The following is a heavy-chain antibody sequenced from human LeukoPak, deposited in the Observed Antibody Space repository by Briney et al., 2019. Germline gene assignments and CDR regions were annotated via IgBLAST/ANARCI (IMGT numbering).Heavy chain of an antibody. D-gene: IGHD5-18*01. CDR1: GFTFSSYN. CDR2: ITSGSITI. CDR3: ARGTTAMVDY. Sequence: PGGSLRLSCAASGFTFSSYNMNWVRQAPGKGLEWVSYITSGSITIYYADSVKGRFTISRDNPKNTLYLQMNSLRAEDTAVYYCARGTTAMVDYWGQGTLVTVSS. V-gene: IGHV3-48*01. J-gene: IGHJ4*02.